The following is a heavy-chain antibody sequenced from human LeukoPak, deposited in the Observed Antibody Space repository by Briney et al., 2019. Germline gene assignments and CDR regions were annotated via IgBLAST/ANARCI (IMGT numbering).Heavy chain of an antibody. V-gene: IGHV6-1*01. J-gene: IGHJ5*02. CDR1: GDSVSSKSAA. D-gene: IGHD7-27*01. CDR3: ARDPDWGSA. Sequence: SQTLSLTCAISGDSVSSKSAAWNWIRKSPSRGLEWLGRTYYRSKWNYEYAASVKSRITIRPDTSKNQFSLQLNSVTPEDTAVYYCARDPDWGSAWGQGTLVTVSS. CDR2: TYYRSKWNY.